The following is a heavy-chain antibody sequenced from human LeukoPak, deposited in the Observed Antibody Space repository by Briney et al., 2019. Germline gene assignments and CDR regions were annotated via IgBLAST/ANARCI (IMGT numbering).Heavy chain of an antibody. CDR2: ISASSNYI. Sequence: GGSLRLSCAASGFAFSDYSMNWVRQAPGKGLEWVLSISASSNYIYYADSVKGRFTISRDNAKNSLYLQMSSLRAEDTAVYYCATGVGITIFGVVINAFDIWGQGTLVTVSS. V-gene: IGHV3-21*01. CDR3: ATGVGITIFGVVINAFDI. D-gene: IGHD3-3*01. J-gene: IGHJ3*02. CDR1: GFAFSDYS.